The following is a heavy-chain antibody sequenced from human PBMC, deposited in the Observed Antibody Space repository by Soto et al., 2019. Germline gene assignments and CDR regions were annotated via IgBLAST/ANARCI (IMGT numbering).Heavy chain of an antibody. CDR2: ISGSGGST. Sequence: GGSLRLSCAASGFTFSSYAMSWVRQAPGKGLEWVSAISGSGGSTYYADSVRGRFTISRDNSKNTLYLQMNSLRAEDTAVYYCAKDMSDHETFDYWGQGTLVTVS. V-gene: IGHV3-23*01. J-gene: IGHJ4*02. CDR1: GFTFSSYA. CDR3: AKDMSDHETFDY. D-gene: IGHD2-21*02.